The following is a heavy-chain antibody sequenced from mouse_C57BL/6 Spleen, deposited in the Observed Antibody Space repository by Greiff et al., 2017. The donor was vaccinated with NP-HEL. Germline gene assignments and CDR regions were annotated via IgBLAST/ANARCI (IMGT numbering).Heavy chain of an antibody. CDR3: AREIGYGSSFFDY. CDR2: IYPGSGNT. V-gene: IGHV1-76*01. CDR1: GYTFTDYY. D-gene: IGHD1-1*01. Sequence: QVQLQQSGAELVRPGASVKLSCKASGYTFTDYYINWVKQRPGQGLEWIARIYPGSGNTYYNEKFKGKATLTAEKSSSTAYMQLSSLTSEDSAVYFCAREIGYGSSFFDYWGQGTTLTVSS. J-gene: IGHJ2*01.